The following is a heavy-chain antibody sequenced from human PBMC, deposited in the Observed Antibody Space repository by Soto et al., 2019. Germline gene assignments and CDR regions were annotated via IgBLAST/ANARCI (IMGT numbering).Heavy chain of an antibody. CDR3: AKFKGFNWNYVFDY. CDR2: IGGSSGTT. Sequence: GGSLRLSCEVSGLTFSNFAMSWVRQAPGKGLEWASAIGGSSGTTFYADSVKDRFTISEDYAKNMLYLQMNSLRAEDTAVYYCAKFKGFNWNYVFDYWGQGVPVTVSS. D-gene: IGHD1-7*01. V-gene: IGHV3-23*01. J-gene: IGHJ4*02. CDR1: GLTFSNFA.